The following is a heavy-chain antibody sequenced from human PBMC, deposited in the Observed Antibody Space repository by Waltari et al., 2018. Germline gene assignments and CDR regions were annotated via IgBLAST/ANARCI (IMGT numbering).Heavy chain of an antibody. CDR2: IRRSGRT. V-gene: IGHV4-4*02. CDR1: GDSMSSDDL. J-gene: IGHJ4*02. D-gene: IGHD2-15*01. CDR3: ARDRGRGLYLDS. Sequence: QVQLQESGPGLVKPSGTLSLTCAVFGDSMSSDDLWNWVRQPPGEGLEWIGQIRRSGRTNYNPSLASRVSVSRDTSNNQFSLKVTSATAADTAVYYCARDRGRGLYLDSWGQGTLVTVSP.